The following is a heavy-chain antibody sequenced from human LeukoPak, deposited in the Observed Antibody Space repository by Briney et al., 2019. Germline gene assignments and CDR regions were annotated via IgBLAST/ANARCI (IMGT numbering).Heavy chain of an antibody. CDR1: GFTFSSYG. J-gene: IGHJ6*02. V-gene: IGHV3-30*02. D-gene: IGHD2-2*01. Sequence: VGSLRLSCAASGFTFSSYGMHSVRQAPGKGLEWVAFIRYDGSNKYYADSVKGRFTISRDNSKNTLYLQMNSLRAEDTAVYYCAKDPGGDCSSTSCYASYYYGMDVWGQGTTVTVSS. CDR2: IRYDGSNK. CDR3: AKDPGGDCSSTSCYASYYYGMDV.